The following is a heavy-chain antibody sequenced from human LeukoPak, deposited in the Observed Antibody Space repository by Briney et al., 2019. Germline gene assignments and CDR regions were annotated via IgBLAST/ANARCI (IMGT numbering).Heavy chain of an antibody. D-gene: IGHD3-16*01. CDR3: AKDNQRGGFQH. V-gene: IGHV3-43*02. J-gene: IGHJ1*01. CDR1: GFSFDDNA. Sequence: GGSLRLSCSASGFSFDDNAMYWVLQAPGKGLKWFSLISGDGATTYYADSVKGRFNISRDNSKSSLYLQMNSLRSEDSALYYCAKDNQRGGFQHWGQGTLVTVSS. CDR2: ISGDGATT.